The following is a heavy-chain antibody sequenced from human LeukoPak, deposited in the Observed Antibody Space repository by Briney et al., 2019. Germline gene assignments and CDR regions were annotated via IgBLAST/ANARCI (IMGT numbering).Heavy chain of an antibody. V-gene: IGHV1-8*03. CDR1: GYTFTSYD. CDR3: ARAGSYYGPYYFDY. Sequence: GASVKVSCKASGYTFTSYDINWVRQATGQWLEWMGWMNPNSGNTGYAQKFQGRVTITRNTSISTAYMELSSLRSEDTAVYYCARAGSYYGPYYFDYWGQGTLVTVSS. CDR2: MNPNSGNT. J-gene: IGHJ4*02. D-gene: IGHD1-26*01.